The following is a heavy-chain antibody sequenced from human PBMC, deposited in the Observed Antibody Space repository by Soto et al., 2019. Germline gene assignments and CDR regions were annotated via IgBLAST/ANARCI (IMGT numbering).Heavy chain of an antibody. CDR2: IRSKAYGGTT. CDR3: TRAGFRYSSFNFDY. V-gene: IGHV3-49*03. J-gene: IGHJ4*02. CDR1: GFTFGDYA. D-gene: IGHD6-13*01. Sequence: GGSLRLSCTASGFTFGDYAMSWFRQAPGKGLEWVGFIRSKAYGGTTEYAASVKGRFTISRDDSKSIAYLQMNSLKTEDTAVYYCTRAGFRYSSFNFDYWGQGTLVTVSS.